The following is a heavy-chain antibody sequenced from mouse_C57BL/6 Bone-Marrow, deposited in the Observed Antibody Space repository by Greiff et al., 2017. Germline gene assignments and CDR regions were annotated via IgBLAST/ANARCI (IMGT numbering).Heavy chain of an antibody. Sequence: VKLMESGPGLVAPSQSLSITCTVSGFSLTSYGVHWVRQPPGKGLEWLVVIWSDGGTTYKSALKSRLSISKDNSTSQVCLNMDSLQTDDTAMYYCARNPYDGYNGGFAYRGQGTLVTGSA. J-gene: IGHJ3*01. D-gene: IGHD2-3*01. CDR2: IWSDGGT. CDR3: ARNPYDGYNGGFAY. CDR1: GFSLTSYG. V-gene: IGHV2-6*02.